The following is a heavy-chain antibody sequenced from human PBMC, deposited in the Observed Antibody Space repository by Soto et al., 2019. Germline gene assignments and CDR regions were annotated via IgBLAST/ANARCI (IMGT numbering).Heavy chain of an antibody. CDR1: GGSINSSKW. Sequence: PSETLSLTCAVSGGSINSSKWSTWVRHVPGKGLEWIGKIDHNGITNYNPSVKSRVTISQDNSKSQLALQLTSVTAADTAVYYCARLNRDYYYYGMDVWGQGTTVTVSS. J-gene: IGHJ6*02. CDR2: IDHNGIT. CDR3: ARLNRDYYYYGMDV. D-gene: IGHD2-21*01. V-gene: IGHV4-4*02.